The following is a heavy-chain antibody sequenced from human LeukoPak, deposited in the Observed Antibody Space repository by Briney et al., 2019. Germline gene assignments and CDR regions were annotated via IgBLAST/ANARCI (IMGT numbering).Heavy chain of an antibody. CDR1: GGSISSYY. Sequence: KTSETLSLTCTVSGGSISSYYWSWIRQPPGKGLEWIGYIYYSGSTNYNPSLKSRVTISVDTSKNQFSLRLTSVTAADTAVYYCARGSSSWLDYYIDVWAKGTTVTVSS. CDR2: IYYSGST. J-gene: IGHJ6*03. V-gene: IGHV4-59*12. CDR3: ARGSSSWLDYYIDV. D-gene: IGHD6-13*01.